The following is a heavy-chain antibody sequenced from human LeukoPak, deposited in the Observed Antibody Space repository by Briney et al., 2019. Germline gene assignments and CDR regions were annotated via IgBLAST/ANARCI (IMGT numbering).Heavy chain of an antibody. CDR3: AKPIGDFWSGYYTAAFDY. V-gene: IGHV3-23*01. J-gene: IGHJ4*02. D-gene: IGHD3-3*01. CDR1: GFTFSTYA. Sequence: GGSLRLSCTASGFTFSTYAMSWVRQAPGKGLEWVSTISSSGSSTYYTNSVQGRFTISRDNSENTLYLQMNSLRAEDTAVYYCAKPIGDFWSGYYTAAFDYWGRGTLVTVSS. CDR2: ISSSGSST.